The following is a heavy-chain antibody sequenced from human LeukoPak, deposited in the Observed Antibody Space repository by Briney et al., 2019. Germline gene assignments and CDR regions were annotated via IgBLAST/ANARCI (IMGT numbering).Heavy chain of an antibody. V-gene: IGHV3-21*01. D-gene: IGHD3-10*01. CDR1: GFTFSSYS. CDR3: ARGWRYYYGSGSPY. J-gene: IGHJ4*02. Sequence: GGSLRLSCAASGFTFSSYSMNWVRQAPGKGLEWVSSISSSSSYIYYADSVKGRFTISRDNAKNSLYLQMNSLRAEDTAVYYCARGWRYYYGSGSPYWGQGTLVTVSS. CDR2: ISSSSSYI.